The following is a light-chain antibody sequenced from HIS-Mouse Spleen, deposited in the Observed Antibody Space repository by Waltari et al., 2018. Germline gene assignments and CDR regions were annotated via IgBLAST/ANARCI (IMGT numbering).Light chain of an antibody. J-gene: IGLJ2*01. V-gene: IGLV3-19*01. Sequence: SSELTQDPAVSVALGQTVGITCQGDRLRSYYASWYQPKPGQAPVLVIYGKNNRASGIPDRFSGSSSGNTASLTITGAQAEDEADYYCNSRDSSGNHVVFGGGTKLTVL. CDR2: GKN. CDR3: NSRDSSGNHVV. CDR1: RLRSYY.